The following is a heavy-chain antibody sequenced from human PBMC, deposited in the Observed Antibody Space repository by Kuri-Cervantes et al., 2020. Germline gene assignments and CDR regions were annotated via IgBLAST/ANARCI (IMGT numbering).Heavy chain of an antibody. CDR3: ARVEEVYDYVWGSYLLVSN. Sequence: SETLSLTCAVYGGSFSGYYWSWIRQPPGKGLEWIGEINHSGSTNYNPSLKSRVTISVDKSKNQFSLKLSSVTAADTAVYYCARVEEVYDYVWGSYLLVSNWGKGTLVTVSS. CDR1: GGSFSGYY. D-gene: IGHD3-16*02. J-gene: IGHJ4*02. CDR2: INHSGST. V-gene: IGHV4-34*01.